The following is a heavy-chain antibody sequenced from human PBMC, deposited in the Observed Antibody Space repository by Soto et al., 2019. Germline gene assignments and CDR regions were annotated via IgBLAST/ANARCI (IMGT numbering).Heavy chain of an antibody. Sequence: GGSLRLSCAASGFTFSSYSMNWVRQAPGKGLEWVSSISSSSSYIYYADSVKGRFTISRDNAKNSLYLQMNSLRAEDTAVYYCAREDKAGLVALVHFQHWGQGTLVTVSS. J-gene: IGHJ1*01. D-gene: IGHD6-6*01. CDR1: GFTFSSYS. CDR2: ISSSSSYI. V-gene: IGHV3-21*01. CDR3: AREDKAGLVALVHFQH.